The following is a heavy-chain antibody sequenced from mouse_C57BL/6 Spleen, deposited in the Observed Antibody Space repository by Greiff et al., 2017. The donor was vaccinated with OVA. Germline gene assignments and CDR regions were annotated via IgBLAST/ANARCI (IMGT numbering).Heavy chain of an antibody. V-gene: IGHV5-6*02. CDR2: ISSGGSYT. CDR3: ARRSIYYGYDDYAMDY. J-gene: IGHJ4*01. D-gene: IGHD2-2*01. CDR1: GFTFSSYG. Sequence: EVKLMESGGDLVKPGGSLKLSCAASGFTFSSYGMSWVRQTPDKRLEWVATISSGGSYTYYPDSVKGRFTISRDNAKNTLYLQMSSLKSEDTAMYYCARRSIYYGYDDYAMDYWGQGTSVTVSS.